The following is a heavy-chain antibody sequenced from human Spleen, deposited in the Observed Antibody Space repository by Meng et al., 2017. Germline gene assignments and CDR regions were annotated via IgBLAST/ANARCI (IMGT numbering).Heavy chain of an antibody. J-gene: IGHJ4*02. V-gene: IGHV3-9*01. CDR2: ISWNGDSL. D-gene: IGHD4-17*01. Sequence: SLKISCVASGFRFDDYAMHWVRQAPGKGLVWVAGISWNGDSLDYADSVKGRFTISRDNAKNTVYLQMDSLRAEDTAVYYCAKVRRRVTTLNFDYWGQGTLVTVSS. CDR1: GFRFDDYA. CDR3: AKVRRRVTTLNFDY.